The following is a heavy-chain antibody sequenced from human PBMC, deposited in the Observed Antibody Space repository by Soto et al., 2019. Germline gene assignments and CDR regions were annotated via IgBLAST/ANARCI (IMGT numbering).Heavy chain of an antibody. Sequence: GGSLRLSCAVSGFTFSSYGMHWVRQAPGKGLEWVAVIWYDGSNKYYADSVKGRFTISRDNSKNTLYLQMNSLRAEDTAVYYCARDWEQQAILDYWGQGTLVTVSS. J-gene: IGHJ4*02. D-gene: IGHD6-13*01. V-gene: IGHV3-33*01. CDR1: GFTFSSYG. CDR2: IWYDGSNK. CDR3: ARDWEQQAILDY.